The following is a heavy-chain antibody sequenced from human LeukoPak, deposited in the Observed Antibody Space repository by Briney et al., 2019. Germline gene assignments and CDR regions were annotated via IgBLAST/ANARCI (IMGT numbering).Heavy chain of an antibody. CDR3: AKLGVIAVAGSNWFDP. V-gene: IGHV4-34*01. Sequence: SETLSLTCAVYGGSFSGYYWSWIRQPPGKGLEWIGEINHSGSTNYNPSLKSRVTISVDTSKNQFSLKLSSETAADTAVYYCAKLGVIAVAGSNWFDPWGQGTLVTVSS. CDR2: INHSGST. CDR1: GGSFSGYY. J-gene: IGHJ5*02. D-gene: IGHD6-19*01.